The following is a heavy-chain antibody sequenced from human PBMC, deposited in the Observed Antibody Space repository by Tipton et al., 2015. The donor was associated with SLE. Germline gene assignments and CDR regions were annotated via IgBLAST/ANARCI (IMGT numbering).Heavy chain of an antibody. J-gene: IGHJ4*02. Sequence: TLSLTCTVYDGSFSAYYWTWISQPPGKGRGWIGEINHSGTTNNNPSLKSRVTMSVDPSKKQFSLKLNSVTAADTAVYYYALGVEGPQTGELNYWGQGTLVTVS. CDR3: ALGVEGPQTGELNY. V-gene: IGHV4-34*01. D-gene: IGHD1-14*01. CDR1: DGSFSAYY. CDR2: INHSGTT.